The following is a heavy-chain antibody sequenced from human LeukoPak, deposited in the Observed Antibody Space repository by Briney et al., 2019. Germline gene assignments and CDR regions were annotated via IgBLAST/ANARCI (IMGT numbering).Heavy chain of an antibody. CDR1: GFTFNRNA. Sequence: GGSLRLSCAVSGFTFNRNAMSWVRQAPGKGLEWVSGINYSGGHTYYADSVKGRFTTSRDNSKNTLSLQMNSLRAEDTAVYYCAKDDSMTLDHFDTWGQGTLVTVSS. J-gene: IGHJ4*02. D-gene: IGHD4-11*01. CDR3: AKDDSMTLDHFDT. V-gene: IGHV3-23*01. CDR2: INYSGGHT.